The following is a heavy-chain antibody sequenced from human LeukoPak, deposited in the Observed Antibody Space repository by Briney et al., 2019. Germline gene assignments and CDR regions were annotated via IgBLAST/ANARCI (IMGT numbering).Heavy chain of an antibody. CDR1: GFTLSSYG. J-gene: IGHJ4*02. CDR3: ARAPPGGYFDY. V-gene: IGHV3-30*02. CDR2: IRYDGSNK. Sequence: GESLRLSCAASGFTLSSYGIHWVRQAPGKGLEWVAFIRYDGSNKDYADSVKGRFTISRDNSKSTLYLQMNSLRAEDTAVYYCARAPPGGYFDYWGQGTLVTVSS. D-gene: IGHD3-16*01.